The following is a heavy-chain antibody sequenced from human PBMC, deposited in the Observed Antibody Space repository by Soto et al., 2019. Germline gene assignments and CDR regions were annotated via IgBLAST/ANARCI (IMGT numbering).Heavy chain of an antibody. D-gene: IGHD2-2*01. J-gene: IGHJ4*02. CDR3: AKDPTPVPRASGNY. Sequence: ELQLLESGGGLLQPGGSLRLSCVASGFTFRKYVMTWVRQAPGKGLEWVSTIDGSGYGTYYADSVKGRFTISRDNSKNTLYLRMSSLRPEDTAIYYCAKDPTPVPRASGNYWGQGTLVTVSS. CDR2: IDGSGYGT. CDR1: GFTFRKYV. V-gene: IGHV3-23*01.